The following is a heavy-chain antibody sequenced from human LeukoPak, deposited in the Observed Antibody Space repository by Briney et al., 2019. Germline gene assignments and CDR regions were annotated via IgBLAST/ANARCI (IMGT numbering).Heavy chain of an antibody. CDR2: IKQDGSEK. Sequence: PGGSLRLSCAASGFTFSSYWMSWVRQAPGKGLEWVANIKQDGSEKYYVDSVKGRFTISRDNAKNSLYLQMNSLRAEDTAVYYCAREIVTGTTILRGYYYYGMVVWGQGTTVTVSS. D-gene: IGHD1-7*01. J-gene: IGHJ6*02. CDR3: AREIVTGTTILRGYYYYGMVV. V-gene: IGHV3-7*03. CDR1: GFTFSSYW.